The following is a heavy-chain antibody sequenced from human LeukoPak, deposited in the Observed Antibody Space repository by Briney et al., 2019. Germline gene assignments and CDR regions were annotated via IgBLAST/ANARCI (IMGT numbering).Heavy chain of an antibody. J-gene: IGHJ4*02. D-gene: IGHD6-13*01. V-gene: IGHV4-34*01. CDR2: INDSEST. CDR3: ARETAAAGSFIAINDY. Sequence: SETLSLTCAVYGGSFSGYYWSWLRQPPGKGLEWIGEINDSESTNYNPSLKSRVTISVDRSKNQFSLKLRSVTAADTAIYYCARETAAAGSFIAINDYWGQGTLVTVSS. CDR1: GGSFSGYY.